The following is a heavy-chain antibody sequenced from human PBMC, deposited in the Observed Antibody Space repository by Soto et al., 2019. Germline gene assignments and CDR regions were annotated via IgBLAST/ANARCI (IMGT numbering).Heavy chain of an antibody. CDR3: ASKRGVWFGEYGMDV. CDR1: GGSISSYY. J-gene: IGHJ6*02. D-gene: IGHD3-10*01. CDR2: IYYSGST. Sequence: SETLSLTCTVSGGSISSYYWSWIRQPPGKGLEWIGYIYYSGSTNYNPSLKSRVTISVDTSKNQFSLKLSSVTAADTAVYYCASKRGVWFGEYGMDVWGQGTTVTVSS. V-gene: IGHV4-59*08.